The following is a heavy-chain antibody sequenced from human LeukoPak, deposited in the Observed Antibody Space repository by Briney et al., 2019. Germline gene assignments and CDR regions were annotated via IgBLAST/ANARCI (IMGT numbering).Heavy chain of an antibody. CDR2: ISSSSSCI. CDR3: ARTKMATTNWFDP. CDR1: GFTFSSYS. Sequence: GESLRLSCAASGFTFSSYSMNWVRQAPGKGLEWVSSISSSSSCIYYADSVKGRFTSSRDNAKNSLYLQMNSLRAEDTAVYYCARTKMATTNWFDPWGQGTLVTVSS. J-gene: IGHJ5*02. V-gene: IGHV3-21*01. D-gene: IGHD5-24*01.